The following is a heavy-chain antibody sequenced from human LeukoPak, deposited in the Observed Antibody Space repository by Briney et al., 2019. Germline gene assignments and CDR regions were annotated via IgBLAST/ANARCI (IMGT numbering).Heavy chain of an antibody. CDR3: ARPVNRLFLF. CDR1: GFSLSRDW. J-gene: IGHJ4*02. Sequence: GGSLRLSCVGSGFSLSRDWMTWVRQAPGTGLEWVANIKEDGSEKYYVDSVKGRFTISRDNAKNSLYLQMNNLRAEDTAVYFCARPVNRLFLFWGPGTLVTASS. D-gene: IGHD2-21*01. V-gene: IGHV3-7*01. CDR2: IKEDGSEK.